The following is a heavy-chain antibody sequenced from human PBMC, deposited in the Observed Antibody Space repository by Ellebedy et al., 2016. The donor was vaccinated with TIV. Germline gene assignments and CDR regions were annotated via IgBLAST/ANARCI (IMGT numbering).Heavy chain of an antibody. J-gene: IGHJ4*02. CDR1: GFTFSSYG. CDR2: ISYDGSNK. D-gene: IGHD5-18*01. V-gene: IGHV3-30*18. CDR3: AKGKGGYSYGYSIGY. Sequence: GESLKISXAASGFTFSSYGMHWVRQAPGKGLEWVAVISYDGSNKYYADSVKGRFTISRDNSKNTLYLQMNSLRAEDTAVYYCAKGKGGYSYGYSIGYWGQGTLVTVSS.